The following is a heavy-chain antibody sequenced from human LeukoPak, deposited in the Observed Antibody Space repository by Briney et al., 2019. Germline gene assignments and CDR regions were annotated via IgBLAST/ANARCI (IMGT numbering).Heavy chain of an antibody. D-gene: IGHD3-10*01. CDR2: INHSGST. CDR3: ARGRRGYYGSGSYYLDY. J-gene: IGHJ4*02. Sequence: SETLSLTCAVYGGSYSGYYWSWIRQPPGKGLEWIGEINHSGSTNYNPSLKSRVTISVDTSKNQFSLKLSSVTAADTAVYYCARGRRGYYGSGSYYLDYWGQGTLVTVSS. V-gene: IGHV4-34*01. CDR1: GGSYSGYY.